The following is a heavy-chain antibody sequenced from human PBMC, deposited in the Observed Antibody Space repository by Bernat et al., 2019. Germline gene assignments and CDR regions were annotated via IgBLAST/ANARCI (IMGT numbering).Heavy chain of an antibody. CDR1: GFTFSSYE. J-gene: IGHJ1*01. CDR3: ATLTQAAYGDYGHFQH. D-gene: IGHD4-17*01. Sequence: EVQLVESGGGLVQPGGSLRLSCAASGFTFSSYEMNWVRQAPGKGLEWVSYISSSGSTIYYADSVKGRFTISRDNAKNSLYLQMNSLRAEDTAVYYCATLTQAAYGDYGHFQHWGQGTLVTVSS. V-gene: IGHV3-48*03. CDR2: ISSSGSTI.